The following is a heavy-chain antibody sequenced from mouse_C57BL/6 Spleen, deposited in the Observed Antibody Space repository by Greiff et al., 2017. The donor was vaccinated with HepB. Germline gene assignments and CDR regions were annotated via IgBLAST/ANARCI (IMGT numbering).Heavy chain of an antibody. CDR1: GFTFTDYY. CDR2: IRNKANGYTT. CDR3: ARSLYGNYYFDY. Sequence: EVQLVESGGGLVQPGGSLSLSCAASGFTFTDYYMSWVRQPPGKALEWLGFIRNKANGYTTEYSASVKGRFTISRDNSQSILYLQMNALRAEDSATYYCARSLYGNYYFDYWGQSTTLTVSS. V-gene: IGHV7-3*01. D-gene: IGHD2-1*01. J-gene: IGHJ2*01.